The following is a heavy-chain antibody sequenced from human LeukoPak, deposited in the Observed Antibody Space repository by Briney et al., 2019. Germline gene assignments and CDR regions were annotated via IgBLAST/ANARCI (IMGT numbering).Heavy chain of an antibody. Sequence: GGSLRLSCAASGFTFSSYAMSWVRQAPGKGLEWVSYITTSSSAIYYADSVKGRFTISRDNAKNSLYLQMNSLRAEDTAVYYCARVRGSYHFDYWGQGTLVTVSS. CDR1: GFTFSSYA. D-gene: IGHD1-26*01. CDR2: ITTSSSAI. J-gene: IGHJ4*02. V-gene: IGHV3-48*01. CDR3: ARVRGSYHFDY.